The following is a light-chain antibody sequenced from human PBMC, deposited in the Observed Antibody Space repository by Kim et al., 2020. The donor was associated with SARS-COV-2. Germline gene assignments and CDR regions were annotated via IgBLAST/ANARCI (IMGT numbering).Light chain of an antibody. J-gene: IGLJ1*01. CDR3: SSYTSISTLDV. Sequence: QSITIACTGTSSDIGDYNYVSWYQQHPGKAPKLLIYDVTNRPSGVSNRFSGSKSGNTASLTISGLQAEDEADYYCSSYTSISTLDVFGTGTKVTVL. CDR1: SSDIGDYNY. CDR2: DVT. V-gene: IGLV2-14*03.